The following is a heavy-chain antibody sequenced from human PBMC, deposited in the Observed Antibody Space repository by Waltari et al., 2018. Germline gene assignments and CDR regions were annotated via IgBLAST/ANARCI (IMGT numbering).Heavy chain of an antibody. CDR2: INPNSGGT. CDR1: GYTFTGYS. J-gene: IGHJ6*03. V-gene: IGHV1-2*06. CDR3: ARGTSSSGSRYYYMDV. D-gene: IGHD6-6*01. Sequence: QVQLVQSGAEVKKPGASVKVSCKASGYTFTGYSMHWVRQAPGQGLEWMGRINPNSGGTNYAQKFQGRVTMTRDTSISTAYMELSRLRSDDTAVYYCARGTSSSGSRYYYMDVWGKGTTVTVSS.